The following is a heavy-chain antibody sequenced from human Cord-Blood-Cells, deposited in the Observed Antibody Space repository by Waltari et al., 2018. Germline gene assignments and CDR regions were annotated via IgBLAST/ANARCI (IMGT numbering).Heavy chain of an antibody. J-gene: IGHJ4*02. Sequence: QVQLQQWGAGLLKPSETLSLTCAVYGGSFRGYYWIWIRQPPGKGLEWIGEINHSGSTNYNPSLKSRVTISVDTSKNQFSLKLSSVTAADTAVYYCARVDPDYYYGSGSYFDYWGQGTLVTVSS. CDR2: INHSGST. CDR3: ARVDPDYYYGSGSYFDY. CDR1: GGSFRGYY. V-gene: IGHV4-34*01. D-gene: IGHD3-10*01.